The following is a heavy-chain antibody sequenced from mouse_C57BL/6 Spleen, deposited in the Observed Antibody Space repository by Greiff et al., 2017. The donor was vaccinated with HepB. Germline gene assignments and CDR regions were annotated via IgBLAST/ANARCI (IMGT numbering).Heavy chain of an antibody. Sequence: QVQLKQSGPGLVAPSQSLSITCTVSGFSLTSYAISWVRQPPGKGLEWLGVRWTGGGTNYNSALKSRLSISKDNSKSQVFLKMNSLQTDDTARYYCARNGRITTVVAKEYYFDYWGQGTTLTVSS. J-gene: IGHJ2*01. CDR2: RWTGGGT. CDR3: ARNGRITTVVAKEYYFDY. D-gene: IGHD1-1*01. V-gene: IGHV2-9-1*01. CDR1: GFSLTSYA.